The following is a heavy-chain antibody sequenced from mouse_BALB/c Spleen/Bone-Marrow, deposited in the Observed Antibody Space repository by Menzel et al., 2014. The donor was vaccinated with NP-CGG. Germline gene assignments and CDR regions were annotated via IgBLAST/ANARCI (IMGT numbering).Heavy chain of an antibody. CDR3: AKNYYYGYVAY. Sequence: EVKLMESGGGLVQPGGSLKLSCAASGFDFSRYWMTWVRQAPGKGLEWIGEINPDSSTINYAPALKDKFIISRDNAKNTLYLQMSKVRSEDTALYYCAKNYYYGYVAYWGQGTLVTVSA. J-gene: IGHJ3*01. D-gene: IGHD1-2*01. V-gene: IGHV4-1*02. CDR1: GFDFSRYW. CDR2: INPDSSTI.